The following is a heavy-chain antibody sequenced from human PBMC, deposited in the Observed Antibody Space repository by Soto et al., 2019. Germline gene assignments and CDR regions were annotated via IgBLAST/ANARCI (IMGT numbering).Heavy chain of an antibody. V-gene: IGHV1-69*02. Sequence: QVQLVQSGAEVKKPGSSVKVSCKASGGTFSSYTISWVRQAPGQGLEWMGRIIPILGIANYAQKFQGRVTSTADKSTSTAYMELSRLRYEDTAVYYCAGADIVVVVAARSKYYFDYWGQGTLVTVSS. CDR3: AGADIVVVVAARSKYYFDY. CDR2: IIPILGIA. CDR1: GGTFSSYT. D-gene: IGHD2-15*01. J-gene: IGHJ4*02.